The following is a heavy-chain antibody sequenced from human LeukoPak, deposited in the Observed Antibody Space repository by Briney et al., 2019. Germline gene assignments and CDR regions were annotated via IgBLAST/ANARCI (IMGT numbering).Heavy chain of an antibody. Sequence: GGSLRLSCAASGFTFTNYGMHWVRQAPGKGLEWVAYIASDGNYRDYADSVRGRFTVSRDNSKNTLYLQMDSLRAEDTAVYYCANLPYNWNEYFDDYWGQGTLVTVSS. CDR3: ANLPYNWNEYFDDY. CDR2: IASDGNYR. D-gene: IGHD1-1*01. V-gene: IGHV3-30*02. J-gene: IGHJ4*02. CDR1: GFTFTNYG.